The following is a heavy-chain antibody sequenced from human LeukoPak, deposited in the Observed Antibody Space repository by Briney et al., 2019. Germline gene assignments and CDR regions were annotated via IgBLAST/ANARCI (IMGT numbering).Heavy chain of an antibody. CDR1: GYSISSGYY. V-gene: IGHV4-38-2*02. CDR3: AIVVATMIDY. Sequence: SETLSLTCTVSGYSISSGYYWGWIRQPPGKGLEWIGSIYYSGSTYYNPSLKSRVTISVDTSKNQFSLELSSVTAADTAVYYCAIVVATMIDYWGQGTLVTVSS. CDR2: IYYSGST. J-gene: IGHJ4*02. D-gene: IGHD2-21*02.